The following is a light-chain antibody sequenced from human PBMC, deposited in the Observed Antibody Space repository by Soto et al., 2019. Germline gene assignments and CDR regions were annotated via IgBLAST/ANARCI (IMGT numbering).Light chain of an antibody. Sequence: DIQMTQSPSSLSASVGDRVTISCRASQSIGTNLNWYQQKPGKAPKLLIYAASSLQSGVPSRFSSSGSGTDFTLTISSQQPEDFATYYCQQSYSTPLTFGGGTKVEIK. V-gene: IGKV1-39*01. CDR2: AAS. CDR1: QSIGTN. J-gene: IGKJ4*01. CDR3: QQSYSTPLT.